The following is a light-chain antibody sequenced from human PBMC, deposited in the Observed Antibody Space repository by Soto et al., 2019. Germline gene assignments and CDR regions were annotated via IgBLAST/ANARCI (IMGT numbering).Light chain of an antibody. CDR2: AAS. J-gene: IGKJ5*01. Sequence: IQLTQSPSSLSASVGDRVTITCRATQGISNFLVWYQQKPGKAPKLLIYAASTLQSGVPSRFSGSGAGTDFTITIGSLQPEDFATYYCQQLYSYPLTFGQGTRLEIK. CDR1: QGISNF. CDR3: QQLYSYPLT. V-gene: IGKV1-9*01.